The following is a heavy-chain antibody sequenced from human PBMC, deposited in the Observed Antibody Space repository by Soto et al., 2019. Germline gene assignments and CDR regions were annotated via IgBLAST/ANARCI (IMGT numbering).Heavy chain of an antibody. J-gene: IGHJ4*01. Sequence: ASVKVSCKASGHSSTHNGISWVRRAPGQGLEWMGWININRGDVNHAPKFQGRVTLTTDTSTTTAYMELRGLRLDDTAVYFCATDDMNRGRFDFWGHGTLVTVPS. CDR1: GHSSTHNG. CDR2: ININRGDV. V-gene: IGHV1-18*01. CDR3: ATDDMNRGRFDF.